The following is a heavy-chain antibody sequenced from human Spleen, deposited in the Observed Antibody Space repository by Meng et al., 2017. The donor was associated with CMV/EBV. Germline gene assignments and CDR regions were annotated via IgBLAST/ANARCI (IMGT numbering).Heavy chain of an antibody. CDR3: ARDQQLIPAEYFQH. CDR2: ISAYNGNT. Sequence: KGSGYTFTSYGMSWLRQAPGQGLEWMGWISAYNGNTIYAQKVQGRVTMTTAASTNTAYLELRSLRSDDTAIYYCARDQQLIPAEYFQHWGPGTLVTVSS. V-gene: IGHV1-18*01. CDR1: GYTFTSYG. D-gene: IGHD6-13*01. J-gene: IGHJ1*01.